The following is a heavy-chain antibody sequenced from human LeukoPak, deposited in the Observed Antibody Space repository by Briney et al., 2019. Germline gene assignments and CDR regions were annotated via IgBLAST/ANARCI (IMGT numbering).Heavy chain of an antibody. CDR1: GGSISSSSYS. D-gene: IGHD3-22*01. Sequence: SETLSLTYTVSGGSISSSSYSWGWIRQPPGKGLEWIGSIYYSGSTYYNPSLKSRVTISVDTSKNQFSLKLSSVTAADTAVYYCARYVSRSDYYDSSGYKPRRDYWGQGTLVTVSS. J-gene: IGHJ4*02. CDR3: ARYVSRSDYYDSSGYKPRRDY. V-gene: IGHV4-39*01. CDR2: IYYSGST.